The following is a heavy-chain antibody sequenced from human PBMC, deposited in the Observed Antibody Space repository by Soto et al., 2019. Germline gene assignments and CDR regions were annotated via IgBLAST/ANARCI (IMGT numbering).Heavy chain of an antibody. CDR3: ARDEDSGYYYYDY. D-gene: IGHD5-12*01. CDR1: GGSISSYY. V-gene: IGHV4-59*01. CDR2: IYYSGST. Sequence: PSETLSLTCTVSGGSISSYYWGWIRQPPGKELERIGYIYYSGSTNYNPPLKSRVTISVDTSKNQFSLKLRSVTAADTAVYYCARDEDSGYYYYDYWGQGTPVTVSS. J-gene: IGHJ4*02.